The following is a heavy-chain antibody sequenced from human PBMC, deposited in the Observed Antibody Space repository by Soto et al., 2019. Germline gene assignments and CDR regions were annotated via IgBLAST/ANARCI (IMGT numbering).Heavy chain of an antibody. Sequence: QVQLVQSGAEVKKPGTSVKISCKVSGGTFSSYAISWVRQAPGQGLEWLGEIIYIFGTAMYAQKFQGRVTIIADESASTAYMGLSSLRSDDTAVYYCARGGKERFRGSGMDVWGQGTTVTVSS. CDR1: GGTFSSYA. V-gene: IGHV1-69*01. CDR3: ARGGKERFRGSGMDV. J-gene: IGHJ6*02. CDR2: IIYIFGTA. D-gene: IGHD1-1*01.